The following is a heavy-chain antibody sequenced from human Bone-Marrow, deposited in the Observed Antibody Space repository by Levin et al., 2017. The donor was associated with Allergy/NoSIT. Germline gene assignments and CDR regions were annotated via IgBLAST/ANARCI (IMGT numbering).Heavy chain of an antibody. CDR2: ISYDGSRK. J-gene: IGHJ6*02. D-gene: IGHD3-3*01. CDR3: AKDFQGDLLSYDYAMDV. Sequence: RPGGSLRLSCAASGPRFRTYDMQWVRQAPGKGLEWVAHISYDGSRKYYGDSVKGRFSISRDNSKNTLYLQMNSLTAEDTAVFYCAKDFQGDLLSYDYAMDVWGPGTTVIVSS. CDR1: GPRFRTYD. V-gene: IGHV3-30*18.